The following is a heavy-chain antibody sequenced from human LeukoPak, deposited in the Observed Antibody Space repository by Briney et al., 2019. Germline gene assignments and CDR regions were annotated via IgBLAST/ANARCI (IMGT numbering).Heavy chain of an antibody. CDR1: GFTFSIYT. CDR2: ISSSSSYI. J-gene: IGHJ6*03. Sequence: GGSLRLSCAASGFTFSIYTMNWVRQAPGKGLEWVSSISSSSSYIYYADSVKGRFTISRDNAKNSLYLQMNSLRAEDTAVYYCARNDYYYYYYMDVWGKGTTVTVSS. CDR3: ARNDYYYYYYMDV. V-gene: IGHV3-21*01.